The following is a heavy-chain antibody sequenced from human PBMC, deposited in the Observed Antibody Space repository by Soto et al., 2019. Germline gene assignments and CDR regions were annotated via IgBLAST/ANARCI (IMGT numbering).Heavy chain of an antibody. CDR1: GYTFSGYY. CDR3: ARERKAVNNWNYFSTPTPIDAFDI. V-gene: IGHV1-2*02. D-gene: IGHD1-7*01. CDR2: INTLSGDT. Sequence: ASVKVSCKASGYTFSGYYMHWVRQAPGQGLEWMGWINTLSGDTSFPQKFQGRLAMTRDASIDTAFMEVRSLRSDDTAVYYCARERKAVNNWNYFSTPTPIDAFDIWGQGTMVTVSS. J-gene: IGHJ3*02.